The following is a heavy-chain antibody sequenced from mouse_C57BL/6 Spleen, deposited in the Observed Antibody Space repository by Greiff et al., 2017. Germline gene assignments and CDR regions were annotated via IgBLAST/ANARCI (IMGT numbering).Heavy chain of an antibody. J-gene: IGHJ2*01. CDR3: ARPGDSYYFDY. V-gene: IGHV5-6*01. CDR1: GFTFSSYG. CDR2: ISSGGSYT. Sequence: VQLKESGGDLVKPGGSLKLSCAASGFTFSSYGMSWVRQTPDKRLEWVATISSGGSYTYYPDSVKGRFTISRDNAKNTLYLQMSSLKSEDTAMYYCARPGDSYYFDYWGQGTTLTVSS.